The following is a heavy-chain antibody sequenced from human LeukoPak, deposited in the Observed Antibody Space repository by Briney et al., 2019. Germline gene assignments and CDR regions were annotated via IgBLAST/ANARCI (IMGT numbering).Heavy chain of an antibody. D-gene: IGHD3-22*01. CDR2: NSSSDSTI. CDR3: ARDSAAYYDSSGYYYFDY. Sequence: SGGSLRLSCAASGLTFSSYEMNWVRQAPGKGLEWVSYNSSSDSTIYYADSVKGRFTISRDNAKNSLYLQMNSLRAEDTAVYYCARDSAAYYDSSGYYYFDYWGQGTLVTVSS. J-gene: IGHJ4*02. CDR1: GLTFSSYE. V-gene: IGHV3-48*03.